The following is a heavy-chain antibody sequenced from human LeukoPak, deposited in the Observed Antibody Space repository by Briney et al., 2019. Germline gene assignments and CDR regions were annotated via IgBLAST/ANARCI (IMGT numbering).Heavy chain of an antibody. J-gene: IGHJ5*02. D-gene: IGHD1-26*01. CDR3: AKNGQSGFSFDP. CDR1: GGSFNGYY. CDR2: GNHNGGT. V-gene: IGHV4-34*01. Sequence: SETLSLTCAVYGGSFNGYYWSCIRQPPGKGLEWIGEGNHNGGTKYNPSLKSRVTISADSSKNQFSLKLSSVTAADTAVYYCAKNGQSGFSFDPWGQGTLVTVSS.